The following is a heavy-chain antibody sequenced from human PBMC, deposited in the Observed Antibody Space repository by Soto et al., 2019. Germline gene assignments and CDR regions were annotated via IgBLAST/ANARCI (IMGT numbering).Heavy chain of an antibody. V-gene: IGHV4-59*01. Sequence: SETLSLTCTVSGGSISSYYWSWIRQPPGKGLEWILYFYYSGSTNYNPSLKSRVTISVDTSKNQFSLKLSSVTAADTAVYYCAIDSGPLYYYGSGSYFRWGFDYWGQGTLVTVSS. CDR1: GGSISSYY. D-gene: IGHD3-10*01. CDR3: AIDSGPLYYYGSGSYFRWGFDY. CDR2: FYYSGST. J-gene: IGHJ4*02.